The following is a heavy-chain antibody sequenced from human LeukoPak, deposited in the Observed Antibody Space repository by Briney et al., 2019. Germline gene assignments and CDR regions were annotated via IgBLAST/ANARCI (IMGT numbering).Heavy chain of an antibody. CDR2: IYYSGST. D-gene: IGHD1-26*01. J-gene: IGHJ4*02. Sequence: SETLSLTCAVYGGSFSSSSYYWGWIRQPPGKGLEWIGSIYYSGSTYYNPSLKSRVTISVDTSKNQFSLKLSSVTAADTAVYYCARGSGSYYVVIDYWGQGTLVTVSS. CDR1: GGSFSSSSYY. V-gene: IGHV4-39*01. CDR3: ARGSGSYYVVIDY.